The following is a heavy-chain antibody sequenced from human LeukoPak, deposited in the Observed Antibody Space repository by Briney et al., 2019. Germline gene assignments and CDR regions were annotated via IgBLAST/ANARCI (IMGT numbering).Heavy chain of an antibody. CDR2: ISHDGSNK. CDR1: GLTLSRYG. D-gene: IGHD3-10*01. CDR3: AKLRGYYGSGQQITLDY. V-gene: IGHV3-30*18. J-gene: IGHJ4*02. Sequence: GGSLRLSCAASGLTLSRYGMHGVRQAPGKGLEGGAVISHDGSNKYYADSVKGRFTISRDNAKNTLYLQMDSLSVEDTAVYYCAKLRGYYGSGQQITLDYWGQGTLVTVSS.